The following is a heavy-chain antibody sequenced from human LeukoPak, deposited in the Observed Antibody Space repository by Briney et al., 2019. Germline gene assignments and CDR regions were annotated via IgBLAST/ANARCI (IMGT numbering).Heavy chain of an antibody. CDR1: GGSFSGYY. CDR3: ARIEGNYDFWSGHYGQDY. J-gene: IGHJ4*02. V-gene: IGHV4-34*01. Sequence: SETLSLTCAVYGGSFSGYYWSWIRQPPGKGLEWIGEINHSGSTNYNPSLKSRVTISVDTSKNQFSLKLSSVTAADTAVYYCARIEGNYDFWSGHYGQDYWGQGTLVTVSS. D-gene: IGHD3-3*01. CDR2: INHSGST.